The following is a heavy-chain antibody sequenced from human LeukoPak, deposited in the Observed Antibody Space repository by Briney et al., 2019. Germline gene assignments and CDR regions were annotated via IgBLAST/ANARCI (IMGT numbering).Heavy chain of an antibody. CDR1: GFTFSSYG. Sequence: PGGSLRLSCAACGFTFSSYGMHWVRQAPGKGLARVAFIRYDGSNKYYADSVKGRFTISRDNSKNTLYLQMNSLRAEDTAVYYCAKPTVTTGGPNWFDPWGQGTLVTVSS. D-gene: IGHD4-17*01. CDR2: IRYDGSNK. CDR3: AKPTVTTGGPNWFDP. J-gene: IGHJ5*02. V-gene: IGHV3-30*02.